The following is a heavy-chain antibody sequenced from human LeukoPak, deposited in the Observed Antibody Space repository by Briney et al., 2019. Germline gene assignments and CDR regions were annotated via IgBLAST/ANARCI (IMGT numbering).Heavy chain of an antibody. CDR2: IYYNGST. J-gene: IGHJ5*02. CDR3: ARTSLGGAWFDP. D-gene: IGHD3-10*01. CDR1: GGSISSGDYY. Sequence: PSQTLSLTCTVSGGSISSGDYYWSWIRQPPGKGLEWIGYIYYNGSTYYNPSLKSRVTISVDTSKNQFSLKLSSVTAADAAVYYCARTSLGGAWFDPWGQGTLVTVSS. V-gene: IGHV4-30-4*08.